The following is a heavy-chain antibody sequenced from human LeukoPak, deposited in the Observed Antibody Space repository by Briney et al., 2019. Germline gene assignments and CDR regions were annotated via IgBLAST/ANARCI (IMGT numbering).Heavy chain of an antibody. D-gene: IGHD3-10*01. CDR1: GGTFNSYG. J-gene: IGHJ6*04. Sequence: ASVKVSCKATGGTFNSYGVSWVRQAPGQGLEWMGGIIPIFGTSTYAQKFQGRVTITADESTSTAYMELSSLRSEDTAVYYCARSNYYGSGTPGYYYGMDVWGIGTTVTVSS. V-gene: IGHV1-69*01. CDR2: IIPIFGTS. CDR3: ARSNYYGSGTPGYYYGMDV.